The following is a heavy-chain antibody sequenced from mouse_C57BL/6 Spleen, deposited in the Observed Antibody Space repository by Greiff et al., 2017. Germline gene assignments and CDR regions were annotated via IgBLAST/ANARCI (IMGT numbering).Heavy chain of an antibody. V-gene: IGHV1-82*01. J-gene: IGHJ1*03. CDR3: ARCVYYGSSYWYFDV. D-gene: IGHD1-1*01. CDR1: GYAFSSSW. Sequence: QVQLQQSGPELVKPGASVKISCKASGYAFSSSWMNWVKQRPGKGLEWIGRIYPGDGDTNYNGKFQGKATLTAVKSSSTAYMQLSSLTSDDSAFYFCARCVYYGSSYWYFDVWGTGTTVTVAS. CDR2: IYPGDGDT.